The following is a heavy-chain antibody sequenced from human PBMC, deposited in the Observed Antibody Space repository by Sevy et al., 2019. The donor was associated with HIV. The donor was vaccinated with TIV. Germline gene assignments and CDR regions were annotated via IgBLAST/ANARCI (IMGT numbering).Heavy chain of an antibody. Sequence: SETLSLTCTVSGGSISSSSYYWGWIRQPPGKGLEWIGSIYYSGSTYYNPSLKSRVTISVDTSKNQFSLRLSSVTAADTAVYYCARHPVGDYDFWSGYYKRYYWFDPWGQGTLVTVSS. CDR3: ARHPVGDYDFWSGYYKRYYWFDP. V-gene: IGHV4-39*01. J-gene: IGHJ5*02. CDR1: GGSISSSSYY. D-gene: IGHD3-3*01. CDR2: IYYSGST.